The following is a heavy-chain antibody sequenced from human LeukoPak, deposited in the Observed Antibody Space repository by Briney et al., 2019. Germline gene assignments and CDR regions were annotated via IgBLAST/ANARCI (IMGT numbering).Heavy chain of an antibody. V-gene: IGHV3-66*01. CDR1: GFTVSSNY. Sequence: GGSLRLSCAESGFTVSSNYMRWVRQAPGKGLEWVSVIYSGGSTHYADSVKGRFTISRDNSKNTLYLQMNSLRAEDTDVYYCARDRLHYDSLTGYPADWGQGTLVTVSS. D-gene: IGHD3-9*01. CDR2: IYSGGST. J-gene: IGHJ4*02. CDR3: ARDRLHYDSLTGYPAD.